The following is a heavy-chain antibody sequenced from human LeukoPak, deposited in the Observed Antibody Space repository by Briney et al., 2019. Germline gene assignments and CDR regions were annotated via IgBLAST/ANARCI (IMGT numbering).Heavy chain of an antibody. J-gene: IGHJ4*02. CDR2: ISGSGAGT. Sequence: GGSLRLSCAVSGFTFSSYAMNWVRQAPGKGLEWVSGISGSGAGTYYADSVKGRFTISRDNSKNTLYLQMNSLRAEDTAVYYCATAFYYDRSVIGYWGQGTLVTVSS. CDR1: GFTFSSYA. D-gene: IGHD3-22*01. CDR3: ATAFYYDRSVIGY. V-gene: IGHV3-23*01.